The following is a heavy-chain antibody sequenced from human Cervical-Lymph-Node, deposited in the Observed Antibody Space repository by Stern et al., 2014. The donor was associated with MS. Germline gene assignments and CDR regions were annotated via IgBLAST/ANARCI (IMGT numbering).Heavy chain of an antibody. CDR3: VFAAAVHPTSDY. V-gene: IGHV1-69*01. CDR1: GGTFSSYA. Sequence: VQLVESGAEVKKPGSSVKVSCKASGGTFSSYAISWVRQAPGQGLEWMGGIIPIFGPANYAQKIQGRVTITADESTSTAYMELSSLRSEDTAVYYCVFAAAVHPTSDYWGQGTLVTVSS. D-gene: IGHD6-13*01. CDR2: IIPIFGPA. J-gene: IGHJ4*02.